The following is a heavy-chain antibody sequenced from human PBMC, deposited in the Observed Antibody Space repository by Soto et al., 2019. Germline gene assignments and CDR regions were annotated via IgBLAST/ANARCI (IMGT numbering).Heavy chain of an antibody. D-gene: IGHD1-7*01. CDR3: ASRDPGTSVDY. CDR1: GGSFTSNNW. Sequence: SETLSLTCAVSGGSFTSNNWWTWVRQPPGQGLEWIGEIYRTGSTNYNPSLKSRVTISLDKSENQFSLKVTSLTAADTAVYYCASRDPGTSVDYWGQGTPVTVSS. CDR2: IYRTGST. J-gene: IGHJ4*02. V-gene: IGHV4-4*02.